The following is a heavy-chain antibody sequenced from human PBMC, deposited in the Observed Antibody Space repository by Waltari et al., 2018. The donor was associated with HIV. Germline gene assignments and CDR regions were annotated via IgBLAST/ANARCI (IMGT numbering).Heavy chain of an antibody. CDR1: GGSFSGYY. V-gene: IGHV4-34*01. CDR3: ARGRYCSSTSCLGYYGMDV. D-gene: IGHD2-2*01. J-gene: IGHJ6*02. Sequence: QVQLQQWGAGLLKPSETLSLTCAVYGGSFSGYYWSWIRKPPGKGLEWIGEINHSGSTNYNPSLKSRVTISVDTSKNQFSLKLSSVTAADTAVYYCARGRYCSSTSCLGYYGMDVWGQGTTVTVSS. CDR2: INHSGST.